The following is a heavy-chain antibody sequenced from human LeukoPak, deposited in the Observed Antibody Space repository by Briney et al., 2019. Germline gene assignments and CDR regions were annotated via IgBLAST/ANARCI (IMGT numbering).Heavy chain of an antibody. D-gene: IGHD3-22*01. CDR1: GYTFTGYY. Sequence: ASVKVSCKASGYTFTGYYMRWVRQAPGQGLEWMGRINPNSGGTNYAQKFQGRVTMTRDTSISTAYMELSRLRSDDTAVYYCARLSSGYYYDYWGQGTLVTVSS. J-gene: IGHJ4*02. CDR2: INPNSGGT. V-gene: IGHV1-2*06. CDR3: ARLSSGYYYDY.